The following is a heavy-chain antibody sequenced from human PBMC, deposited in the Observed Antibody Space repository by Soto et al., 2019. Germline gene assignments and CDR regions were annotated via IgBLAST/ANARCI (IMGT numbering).Heavy chain of an antibody. V-gene: IGHV3-66*01. Sequence: PGGSLRLSCVASGVTVSSNYMRWVRQAPGKGLEWVSLIYSGGSAFYADSVKGRFTISRDDSKNTLYLQMNSLRVADTAVYHCARGRQYYDSPDIWGQGTMVTVSS. CDR2: IYSGGSA. CDR1: GVTVSSNY. CDR3: ARGRQYYDSPDI. D-gene: IGHD3-3*01. J-gene: IGHJ3*02.